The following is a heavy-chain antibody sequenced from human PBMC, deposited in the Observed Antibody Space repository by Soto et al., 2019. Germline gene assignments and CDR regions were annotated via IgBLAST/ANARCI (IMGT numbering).Heavy chain of an antibody. Sequence: SETLSLTCTVSGGSISSGGYYWSWIRQHPGKGLEWIGYIYYSGSTYYNPSLKSRVTISVDTSKNQFSLKLSSATAADTAVYYCARGICGGDCYSGWFDPWGQGTLVTVSS. J-gene: IGHJ5*02. CDR3: ARGICGGDCYSGWFDP. CDR1: GGSISSGGYY. CDR2: IYYSGST. V-gene: IGHV4-31*03. D-gene: IGHD2-21*02.